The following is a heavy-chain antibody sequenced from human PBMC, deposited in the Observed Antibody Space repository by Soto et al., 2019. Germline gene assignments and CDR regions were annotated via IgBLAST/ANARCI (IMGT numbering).Heavy chain of an antibody. V-gene: IGHV3-9*01. J-gene: IGHJ4*02. Sequence: EVQLVESGGGLVQPGRSLRLSCAASGFTFDDYAMHWVRQAPGKGLEWVSGISWNSGSIGYADSVKGRFTISRDNAKNSLYLQMNSLRAEDTALYYCVFRGKAAGREFDYWGQGTLVTVSS. CDR3: VFRGKAAGREFDY. CDR1: GFTFDDYA. D-gene: IGHD6-13*01. CDR2: ISWNSGSI.